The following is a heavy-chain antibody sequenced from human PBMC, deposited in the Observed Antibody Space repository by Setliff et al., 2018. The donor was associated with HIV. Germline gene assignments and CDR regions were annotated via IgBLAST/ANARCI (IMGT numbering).Heavy chain of an antibody. Sequence: GGSLRLSCAASGFTFSSYAMSWVRQAPGKGLEWVSAISGSGDSTYYADSVKGRFTISRDNSKNTVYLQMNSLGAEDTAVYYCAKGSRVAGYYFDSWGQGTLVTVSS. D-gene: IGHD6-19*01. CDR3: AKGSRVAGYYFDS. CDR2: ISGSGDST. J-gene: IGHJ4*02. CDR1: GFTFSSYA. V-gene: IGHV3-23*01.